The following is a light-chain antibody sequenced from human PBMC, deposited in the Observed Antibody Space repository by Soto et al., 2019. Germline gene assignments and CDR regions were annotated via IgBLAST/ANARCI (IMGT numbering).Light chain of an antibody. CDR3: QQYFTTPPLT. CDR2: WSS. J-gene: IGKJ4*01. CDR1: QSVLHSSNNKNY. V-gene: IGKV4-1*01. Sequence: DIVMTQSPDSLAVSLGERATINCKSSQSVLHSSNNKNYLAWYQQKPGQPPKLLIYWSSTRESGVADRFIGSGSGTDFTLTISSLQAEDVAVYYCQQYFTTPPLTFGGGTKVEIK.